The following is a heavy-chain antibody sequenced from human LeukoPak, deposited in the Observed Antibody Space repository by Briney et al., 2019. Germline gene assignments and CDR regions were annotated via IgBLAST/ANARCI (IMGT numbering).Heavy chain of an antibody. CDR3: ARVLISPGPIPGYYYYYGMDV. Sequence: SQTLSLTCAISGDSVSGISAIWNWIRQSPSRGLEWLGRTYYRSKWYNDYAVSVKSRITVNPDTSKNQFSLQLNSVTPEDTAVYYCARVLISPGPIPGYYYYYGMDVWGQGTTVTVSS. CDR1: GDSVSGISAI. J-gene: IGHJ6*02. V-gene: IGHV6-1*01. CDR2: TYYRSKWYN. D-gene: IGHD2-8*01.